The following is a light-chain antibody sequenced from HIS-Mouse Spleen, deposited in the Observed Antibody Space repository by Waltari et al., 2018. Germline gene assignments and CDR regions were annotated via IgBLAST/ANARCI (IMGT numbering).Light chain of an antibody. J-gene: IGKJ1*01. CDR2: AAS. CDR1: QGISSY. CDR3: QQLNSYPPT. Sequence: DIQLTQSPSFLSASVGDRVTITCRASQGISSYLAFYQQKPGQAPKLLSYAASTLQSGVPSRVSGSGYGTEFTLTISSLQPEDFATYYCQQLNSYPPTFGQGTKVEL. V-gene: IGKV1-9*01.